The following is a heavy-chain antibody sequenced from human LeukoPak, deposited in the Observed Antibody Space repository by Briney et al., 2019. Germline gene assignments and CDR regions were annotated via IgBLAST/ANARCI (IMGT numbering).Heavy chain of an antibody. D-gene: IGHD3-3*01. CDR3: ARGNLNFWHYYYYMDV. Sequence: SETLSLTCTVSGGSISSSSYYWGWIRQPPGKGLEWIGSIYYSGSTYYNPSLKSRVTISVDTSKNQFSLKLSSVTAADTAVYYCARGNLNFWHYYYYMDVWGKGTTVTVSS. CDR2: IYYSGST. J-gene: IGHJ6*03. V-gene: IGHV4-39*01. CDR1: GGSISSSSYY.